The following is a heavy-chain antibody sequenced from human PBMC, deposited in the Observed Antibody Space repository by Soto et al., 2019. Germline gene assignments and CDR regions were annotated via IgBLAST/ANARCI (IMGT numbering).Heavy chain of an antibody. CDR2: INPATGAA. CDR3: ARGGGVGVAGSAAFDM. CDR1: GYPVTAYY. D-gene: IGHD3-3*01. Sequence: QLHLVQSGAVVKKPGASVTVSCSASGYPVTAYYMHWVRQAPGRGLEWMGGINPATGAAKYTQTFQGRVTMTRDPSTSTVFMELSGLTSEDTAGFYCARGGGVGVAGSAAFDMWGQGTLVTVSS. J-gene: IGHJ3*02. V-gene: IGHV1-2*02.